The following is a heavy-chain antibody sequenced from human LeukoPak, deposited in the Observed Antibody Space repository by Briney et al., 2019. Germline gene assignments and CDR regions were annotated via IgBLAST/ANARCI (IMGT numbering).Heavy chain of an antibody. D-gene: IGHD2-2*01. J-gene: IGHJ4*02. CDR3: ATDLGYPVPASLPDY. V-gene: IGHV1-2*02. Sequence: ASVKVSCKASGYTFTGYYMHWVRQAPGQGLEWMGWINPNSGGTNYAQKFQGRVTMTRDTSISTAYMELSRLRSDDTAVYYCATDLGYPVPASLPDYWGQGTLVTVSS. CDR1: GYTFTGYY. CDR2: INPNSGGT.